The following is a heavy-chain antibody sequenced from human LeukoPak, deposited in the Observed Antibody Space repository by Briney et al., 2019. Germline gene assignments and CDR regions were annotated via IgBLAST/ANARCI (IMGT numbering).Heavy chain of an antibody. CDR3: ARDLTAAAGEDWFDP. CDR1: GSMYNYY. Sequence: PSETLSLTCTVSGSMYNYYWSWIRQPPGKGLEWIGYIHYNGITNYSPSLKSRVTMSLDTSKNQFSLKLSSVTAADTAVYYCARDLTAAAGEDWFDPWGQGTLVTVSS. D-gene: IGHD6-13*01. CDR2: IHYNGIT. J-gene: IGHJ5*02. V-gene: IGHV4-59*12.